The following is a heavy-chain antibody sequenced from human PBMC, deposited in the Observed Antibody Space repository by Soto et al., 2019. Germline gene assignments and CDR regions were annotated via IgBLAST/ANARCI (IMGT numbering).Heavy chain of an antibody. D-gene: IGHD6-19*01. Sequence: GGSLRLSCAASGFTFSSYWMHWVRQAPGKGLVWVSRINSDGSSTSYADSVKGRFTISRDNAKNTLYLQMNSLRAEDTAVYYCARSPGIAVAGIYYFDYWGQGTLVTVSS. CDR1: GFTFSSYW. J-gene: IGHJ4*02. V-gene: IGHV3-74*01. CDR2: INSDGSST. CDR3: ARSPGIAVAGIYYFDY.